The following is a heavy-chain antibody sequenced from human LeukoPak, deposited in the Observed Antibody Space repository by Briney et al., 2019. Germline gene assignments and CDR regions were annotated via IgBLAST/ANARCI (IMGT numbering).Heavy chain of an antibody. D-gene: IGHD3-22*01. V-gene: IGHV4-34*01. CDR2: INHSGST. CDR3: ARGPHDSSGRNWFDP. CDR1: GGSISSYF. J-gene: IGHJ5*02. Sequence: SETLSLTCTGSGGSISSYFWSWIRQPPGKGLEWIGEINHSGSTNYNPSLKSRVTISVDTSKNQFSLKLSSVTAADTAVYYCARGPHDSSGRNWFDPWGQGTLVTVSS.